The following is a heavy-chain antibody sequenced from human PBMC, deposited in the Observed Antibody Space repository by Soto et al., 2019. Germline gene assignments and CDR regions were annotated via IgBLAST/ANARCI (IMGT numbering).Heavy chain of an antibody. CDR3: TTGYWTYAN. Sequence: EVQLVESGGGLVKPGGSLRLSCAGTGFSFTDAWMSWVRQAPGKGLEWVGRIKINIHGGTTDYAAPVKGRFTISRDDSRKTLYLQMRSLKTEDTAVYYCTTGYWTYANWGQGTLVTVSS. J-gene: IGHJ4*02. CDR2: IKINIHGGTT. CDR1: GFSFTDAW. V-gene: IGHV3-15*01. D-gene: IGHD1-7*01.